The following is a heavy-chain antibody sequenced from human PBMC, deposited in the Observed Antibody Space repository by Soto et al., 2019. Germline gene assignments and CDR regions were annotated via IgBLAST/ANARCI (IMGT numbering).Heavy chain of an antibody. D-gene: IGHD2-2*01. CDR1: GFAFDNYG. V-gene: IGHV3-21*01. J-gene: IGHJ4*02. CDR2: ISKSDYT. Sequence: GGSLRLSCTVSGFAFDNYGINWVRQAPGKGLEWVSSISKSDYTYYSDSVKGRFAISRDNAKSSVSLQMNTLRVEDTAVYYCAREDSIIIPAVSDFWGQGTLVTVSS. CDR3: AREDSIIIPAVSDF.